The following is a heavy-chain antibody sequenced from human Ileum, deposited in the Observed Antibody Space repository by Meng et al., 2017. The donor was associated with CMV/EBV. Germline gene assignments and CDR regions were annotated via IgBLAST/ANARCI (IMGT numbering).Heavy chain of an antibody. CDR3: ARDFPPWTGHSYNYYGMDL. V-gene: IGHV3-11*01. D-gene: IGHD3/OR15-3a*01. Sequence: LSLTCAASGFSVTDYYMRWIRQAPGKGLECIASSGSTIDYAESVKGRFSISRDNSKNSLYLQMNSLRAEDSAVYYCARDFPPWTGHSYNYYGMDLWGQGTTVTVSS. CDR2: IASSGSTI. CDR1: GFSVTDYY. J-gene: IGHJ6*02.